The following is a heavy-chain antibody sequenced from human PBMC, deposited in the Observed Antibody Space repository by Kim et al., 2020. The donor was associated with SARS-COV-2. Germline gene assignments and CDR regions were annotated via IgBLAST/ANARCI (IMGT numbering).Heavy chain of an antibody. CDR3: AKESNPGAFDI. Sequence: GGSLRLSCAASGFTFDDYAMHWVRQAPGKGLEWVSGISWNSGSIGYADSVKGRFTISRDNAKNSLYLQMNSLRAEDTALYYCAKESNPGAFDIWGQGTMVTVSS. CDR1: GFTFDDYA. J-gene: IGHJ3*02. CDR2: ISWNSGSI. V-gene: IGHV3-9*01.